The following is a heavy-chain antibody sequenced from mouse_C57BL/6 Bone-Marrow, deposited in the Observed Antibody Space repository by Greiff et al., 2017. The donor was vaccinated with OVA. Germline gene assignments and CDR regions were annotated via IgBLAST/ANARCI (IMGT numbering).Heavy chain of an antibody. Sequence: QVQLKESGPGLVQPSQCLSITCTVSGFSLTSYGVHWVRQSPGKGLEWLGVIWSGGSTDYNAAFISRLSISKDNSKSQVFFKMNSLQADDTAIYYCARPDGNFDVWGTGTTVTVSS. J-gene: IGHJ1*03. CDR3: ARPDGNFDV. CDR1: GFSLTSYG. V-gene: IGHV2-2*01. CDR2: IWSGGST. D-gene: IGHD2-1*01.